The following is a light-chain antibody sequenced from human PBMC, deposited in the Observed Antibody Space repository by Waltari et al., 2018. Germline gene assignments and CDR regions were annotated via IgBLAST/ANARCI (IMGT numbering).Light chain of an antibody. CDR1: NIESQD. CDR2: RDT. V-gene: IGLV3-9*01. J-gene: IGLJ3*02. Sequence: SYELTQPLSVSVALGQTASITCGGNNIESQDVTWYQQKPGQAPVLVLFRDTNRASGIPERFSGSNSGNTATLTITRAQAGDEADYYCQVWDSRSSWVFGGGTKLTVL. CDR3: QVWDSRSSWV.